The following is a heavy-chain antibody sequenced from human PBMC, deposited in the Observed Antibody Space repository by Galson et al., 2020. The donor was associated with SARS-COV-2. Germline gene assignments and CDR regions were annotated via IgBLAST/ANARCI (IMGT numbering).Heavy chain of an antibody. CDR1: GGTFSSYA. J-gene: IGHJ6*02. CDR3: ARDLWRGSYYYYYYGMDV. CDR2: IIPIFGTA. D-gene: IGHD1-26*01. V-gene: IGHV1-69*13. Sequence: SVKVSCKASGGTFSSYAISWVRQAPGQGLEWMGGIIPIFGTANYAQKFQGRVTITADESTSTAYMELSSLRSEDTAVYYCARDLWRGSYYYYYYGMDVWGQGTTITVSS.